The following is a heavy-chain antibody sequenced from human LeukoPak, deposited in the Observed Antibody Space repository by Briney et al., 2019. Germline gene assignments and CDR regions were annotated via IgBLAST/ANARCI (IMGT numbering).Heavy chain of an antibody. D-gene: IGHD6-6*01. CDR1: GFILSSYW. CDR3: ARDPYSSTWSYGMDV. V-gene: IGHV3-7*05. CDR2: IKQDGSEE. J-gene: IGHJ6*02. Sequence: GGSLRLSCAASGFILSSYWMSRVRQAPGKGLEWVANIKQDGSEEVYVDSVKGRFTISRDNAKNSLFLQMNTLRAEDTAVYYCARDPYSSTWSYGMDVWGQGTTVTVSS.